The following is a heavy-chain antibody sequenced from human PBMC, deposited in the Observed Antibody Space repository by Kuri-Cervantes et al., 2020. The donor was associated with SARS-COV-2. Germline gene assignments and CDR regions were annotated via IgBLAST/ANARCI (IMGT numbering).Heavy chain of an antibody. V-gene: IGHV3-23*01. CDR1: GFTFSSYA. D-gene: IGHD7-27*01. J-gene: IGHJ3*02. CDR3: ARELTNWGSGGSAYDAFDI. Sequence: GGSLRLSCAASGFTFSSYAMSWVRQAPGKGLEWVSAISGSGGSTNYADSVKGRFTISRDNSKNTLYLQMNSLRAEDTAVYYCARELTNWGSGGSAYDAFDIWGQGTMVTVSS. CDR2: ISGSGGST.